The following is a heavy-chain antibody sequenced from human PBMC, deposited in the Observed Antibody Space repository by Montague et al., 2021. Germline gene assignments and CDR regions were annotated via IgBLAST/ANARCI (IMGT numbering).Heavy chain of an antibody. V-gene: IGHV4-39*07. J-gene: IGHJ5*02. CDR1: GASITSNIYY. CDR3: ARVFSSGYVGGFDP. CDR2: IYYSGNS. D-gene: IGHD6-13*01. Sequence: SETLSLTCTVSGASITSNIYYWGWTRQSPGKGLEWIGSIYYSGNSFYLPSLKSRITMAVDTSKNQFSLKLSSVTAADTAIYYCARVFSSGYVGGFDPWGQGTLVTVSS.